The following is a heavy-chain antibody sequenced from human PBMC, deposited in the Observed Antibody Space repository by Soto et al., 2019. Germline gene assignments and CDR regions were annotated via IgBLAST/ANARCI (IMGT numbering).Heavy chain of an antibody. CDR2: ISGFNGNT. D-gene: IGHD6-13*01. Sequence: VQLVQSGAEVKKPGASVRVSCKASGYTFSRYGISWVRQAPGQGLEWMGWISGFNGNTKESEKLQGRVTLTTDTAANTAHMELRGLRSDDTAVYYCARASAYSTPWSFDNWGQGTLVTVSS. CDR1: GYTFSRYG. J-gene: IGHJ4*02. CDR3: ARASAYSTPWSFDN. V-gene: IGHV1-18*01.